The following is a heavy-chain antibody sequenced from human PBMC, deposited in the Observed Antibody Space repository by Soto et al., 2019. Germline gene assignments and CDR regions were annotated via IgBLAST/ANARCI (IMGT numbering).Heavy chain of an antibody. J-gene: IGHJ4*02. CDR1: GFTFSSYA. CDR3: ARGWTFDL. CDR2: INGGGDST. V-gene: IGHV3-23*01. D-gene: IGHD1-1*01. Sequence: GGSLRLSCAASGFTFSSYAMSWVRQAPGKGLEWVSGINGGGDSTYFADSVRGRFTISRDNAKNTLFLHMNSLRAEDTAVYYCARGWTFDLWGQGTLVTVSS.